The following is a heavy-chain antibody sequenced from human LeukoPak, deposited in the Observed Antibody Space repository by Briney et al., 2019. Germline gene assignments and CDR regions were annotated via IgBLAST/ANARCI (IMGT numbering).Heavy chain of an antibody. Sequence: GGSLRLSCAASGFTFSSYWMSWVRQAPGKGLEWVANIKQNGSEKYYVDSVKGRFTISRDNAKNSLYLQMNSLRADDTAVYYCAKSKFPYDSNGWHGYFDFWGQGTLVTVSS. CDR1: GFTFSSYW. D-gene: IGHD3-22*01. J-gene: IGHJ4*02. CDR2: IKQNGSEK. V-gene: IGHV3-7*05. CDR3: AKSKFPYDSNGWHGYFDF.